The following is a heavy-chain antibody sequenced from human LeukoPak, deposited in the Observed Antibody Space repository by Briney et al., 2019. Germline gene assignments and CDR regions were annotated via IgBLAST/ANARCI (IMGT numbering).Heavy chain of an antibody. Sequence: PSETLSLTCTVSGASISSSSYYWGWIRQPPGKGLARIGSIYYSGSTYYNPSRKSRVTISVDTSNNQFSLTLSSVAAADTGVYYCATSYYYDSSGYYLMFVGAFDIWGQGTMVTVSS. J-gene: IGHJ3*02. CDR2: IYYSGST. CDR3: ATSYYYDSSGYYLMFVGAFDI. D-gene: IGHD3-22*01. V-gene: IGHV4-39*01. CDR1: GASISSSSYY.